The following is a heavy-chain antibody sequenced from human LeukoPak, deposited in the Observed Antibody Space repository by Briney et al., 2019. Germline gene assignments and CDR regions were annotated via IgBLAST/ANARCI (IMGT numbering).Heavy chain of an antibody. J-gene: IGHJ3*02. CDR2: IYYSGST. CDR3: ARHDYYGSGVDAFDI. V-gene: IGHV4-59*08. CDR1: GGSISSYY. D-gene: IGHD3-10*01. Sequence: PSETLSLTCTVSGGSISSYYWSWIRQPPGKGLEWIGYIYYSGSTNYNPSLRSRVTISVDTSKNQFSLKLSSVTAADTAVYYCARHDYYGSGVDAFDIWGQGTMVTVSS.